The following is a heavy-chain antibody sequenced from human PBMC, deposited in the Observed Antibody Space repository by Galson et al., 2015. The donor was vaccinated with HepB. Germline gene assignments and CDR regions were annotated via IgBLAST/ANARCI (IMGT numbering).Heavy chain of an antibody. CDR1: GFTFSSYG. CDR3: ARGGGIFGGIDAFDI. CDR2: IWYDGSNK. V-gene: IGHV3-33*01. Sequence: SLRLSCAASGFTFSSYGMHRVRQAPGKGLEWVAVIWYDGSNKYYADSVKGRFTISRDNSKNALYLQMNSLRAEDTAVYYCARGGGIFGGIDAFDIWGQGTMVTVSS. D-gene: IGHD3-3*01. J-gene: IGHJ3*02.